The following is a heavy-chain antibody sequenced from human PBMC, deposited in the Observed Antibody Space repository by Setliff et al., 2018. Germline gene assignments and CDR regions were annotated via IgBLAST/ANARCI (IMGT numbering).Heavy chain of an antibody. CDR2: IVTYNDDT. CDR1: GYPFTSYG. V-gene: IGHV1-18*04. CDR3: ARHGSSGKFDASDI. Sequence: ASVKVSCKASGYPFTSYGVNWVRQAPGQGLEWMGRIVTYNDDTYYPRKFQGRVAMTTDTSTSTAYMELRSLTSDDTAVYYCARHGSSGKFDASDIWGQGTMVTVSS. D-gene: IGHD3-10*01. J-gene: IGHJ3*02.